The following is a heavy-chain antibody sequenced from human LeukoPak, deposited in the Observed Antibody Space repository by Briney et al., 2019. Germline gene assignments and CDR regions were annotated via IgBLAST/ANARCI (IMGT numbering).Heavy chain of an antibody. CDR1: GGSISSYF. Sequence: PSETLSLTCTVSGGSISSYFWSWIRQPPGKGLEWIGNIHYSGSTNYSPSLKSRVTISVDTSKNQFSLKLSSVTAADTAVYYCARHGNYHDSTTYMGNWGQGTLVTVSS. CDR3: ARHGNYHDSTTYMGN. J-gene: IGHJ1*01. V-gene: IGHV4-59*08. D-gene: IGHD3-22*01. CDR2: IHYSGST.